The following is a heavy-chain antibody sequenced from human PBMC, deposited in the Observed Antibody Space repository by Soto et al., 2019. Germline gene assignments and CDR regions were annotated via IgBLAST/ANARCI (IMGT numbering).Heavy chain of an antibody. CDR1: GDSISMTDYY. D-gene: IGHD1-26*01. Sequence: SETLSLTCTVSGDSISMTDYYWGWIRQPPGKGLEWIGSVSYSGSTYHNPSLKSRVTISADTSKNQFSLKLSSVTAADTAVYYCARQVYSANSGNLFYFDSWGQGALVTVSS. CDR2: VSYSGST. J-gene: IGHJ4*02. V-gene: IGHV4-39*01. CDR3: ARQVYSANSGNLFYFDS.